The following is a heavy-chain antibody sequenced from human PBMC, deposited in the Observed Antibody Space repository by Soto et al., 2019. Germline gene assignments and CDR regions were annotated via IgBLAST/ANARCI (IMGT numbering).Heavy chain of an antibody. CDR1: GYTLTGYY. Sequence: ASVKVSCKASGYTLTGYYMHWVRQAPGQGLEWMGWINPNSGGTNYAQKFQGWVAMTRDTSISTAYMELSRLRSDDTAVYYCAREMIGTGTTPGYYYYGMDVWGQGTTVTVSS. J-gene: IGHJ6*02. CDR3: AREMIGTGTTPGYYYYGMDV. V-gene: IGHV1-2*04. D-gene: IGHD1-7*01. CDR2: INPNSGGT.